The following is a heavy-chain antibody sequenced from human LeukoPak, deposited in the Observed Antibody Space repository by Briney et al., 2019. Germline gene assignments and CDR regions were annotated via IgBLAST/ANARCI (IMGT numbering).Heavy chain of an antibody. V-gene: IGHV4-34*01. CDR1: GGSFSGYY. Sequence: SETLSLTCAVYGGSFSGYYWSWIRQPPGKGLEWIGEINHSGSTNYNPSLKSRVTISVDTSKNQFSLKLSSVTAADTAVYYCARVPRRYFDWLQHFDYWGQGTLVTVSS. CDR2: INHSGST. CDR3: ARVPRRYFDWLQHFDY. D-gene: IGHD3-9*01. J-gene: IGHJ4*02.